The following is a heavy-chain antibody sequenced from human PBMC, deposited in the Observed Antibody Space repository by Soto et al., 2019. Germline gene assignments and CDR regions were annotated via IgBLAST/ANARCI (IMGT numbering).Heavy chain of an antibody. V-gene: IGHV4-59*08. Sequence: SETLSLTCTVSGGSISSYHWSWIRQTPGKGLEWIGYFHYSWGSNYNPSLKSRVTISLDTSKNQFSLKLSSVTAADTAVYYCARGQGGIAAAGTGYWGQGTLVTVSS. J-gene: IGHJ4*02. CDR3: ARGQGGIAAAGTGY. CDR1: GGSISSYH. D-gene: IGHD6-13*01. CDR2: FHYSWGS.